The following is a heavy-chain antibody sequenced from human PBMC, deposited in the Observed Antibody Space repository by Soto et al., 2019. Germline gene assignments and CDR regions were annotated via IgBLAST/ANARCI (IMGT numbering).Heavy chain of an antibody. CDR1: GFTFSSYA. D-gene: IGHD6-19*01. CDR2: ISGSGGST. J-gene: IGHJ4*02. Sequence: GGSLRLSCAASGFTFSSYAMSRVRQAPGKGLEWVSAISGSGGSTYYADSVKGRFTISRDNSKNTLYLQMNSLRAEDTAVYYCAIGRRGRYSSGWEGTYYLDYWGQGTLVTVSS. V-gene: IGHV3-23*01. CDR3: AIGRRGRYSSGWEGTYYLDY.